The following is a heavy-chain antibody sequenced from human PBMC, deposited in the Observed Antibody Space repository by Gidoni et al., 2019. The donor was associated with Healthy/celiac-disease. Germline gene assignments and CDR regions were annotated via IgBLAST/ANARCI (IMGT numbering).Heavy chain of an antibody. CDR1: GYPLTELS. V-gene: IGHV1-24*01. D-gene: IGHD2-15*01. CDR2: FDPEDGET. CDR3: ATAPKLQYYYYYYMDV. Sequence: QVQLVQSGAEVKKPGASVKVSCKVSGYPLTELSMHWVRQAPGKGLEWMGGFDPEDGETIYAQKFQGRVTMTEDTSTDTAYMELSSLRSYDTAVYYCATAPKLQYYYYYYMDVWGKGTTVTVSS. J-gene: IGHJ6*03.